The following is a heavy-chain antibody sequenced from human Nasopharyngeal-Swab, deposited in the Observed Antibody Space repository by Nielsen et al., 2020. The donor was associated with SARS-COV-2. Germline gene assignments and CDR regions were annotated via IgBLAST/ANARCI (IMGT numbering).Heavy chain of an antibody. J-gene: IGHJ2*01. Sequence: GGSLRLSCAASGFTFSTYAMSWVRQAPGKGLEWVAVIHRGGSSSYFADSVKGRFTLSRENSKNTLYLHMNSLRAKDTAVYYCARGGALNWYIDRWGRGTLVTVSS. CDR2: IHRGGSSS. CDR1: GFTFSTYA. V-gene: IGHV3-23*03. CDR3: ARGGALNWYIDR.